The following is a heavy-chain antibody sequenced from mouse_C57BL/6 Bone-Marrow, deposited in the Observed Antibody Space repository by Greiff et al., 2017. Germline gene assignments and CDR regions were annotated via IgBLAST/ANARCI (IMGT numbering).Heavy chain of an antibody. D-gene: IGHD2-12*01. CDR2: IDPSDSYT. CDR1: GYTFTSYW. V-gene: IGHV1-59*01. Sequence: QVQLQQPGAELVRPGTSVKLSCKASGYTFTSYWMHWVKQRPGQGLEWIGVIDPSDSYTNYNQKFKGKATLTVDTSSSTAYMQLSSLTSEDSAVYYCARLRPYYFCYWGQSTTLSVSS. J-gene: IGHJ2*01. CDR3: ARLRPYYFCY.